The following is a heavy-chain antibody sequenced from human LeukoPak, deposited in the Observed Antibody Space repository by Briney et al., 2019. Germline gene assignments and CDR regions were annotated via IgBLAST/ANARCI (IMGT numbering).Heavy chain of an antibody. CDR3: ARDRGPTGYDLYDY. V-gene: IGHV3-7*01. D-gene: IGHD5-12*01. Sequence: GGSLRLSCAASGFSFSSYWMAWVRQTPGKGLEWVANIKHDASEKYYVDSVKGRFTISRDNAQNSFYLQMNSLRAEDTAVYYCARDRGPTGYDLYDYWGQGTLVTVSS. CDR1: GFSFSSYW. J-gene: IGHJ4*02. CDR2: IKHDASEK.